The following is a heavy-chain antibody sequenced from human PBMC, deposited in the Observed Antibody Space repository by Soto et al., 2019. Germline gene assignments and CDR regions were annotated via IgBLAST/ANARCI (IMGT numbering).Heavy chain of an antibody. D-gene: IGHD3-3*01. Sequence: ESGGGLVQPGGSLRLSCAASGFTVSSNYMSWVRQAPGKGLEWGSVIYSGGSTYYADSVKGRFTISRDNSKNTLYLQMNSLRAEDTAVYYCARDRSTIYAFDIWGQGTMVTVSS. CDR1: GFTVSSNY. CDR3: ARDRSTIYAFDI. CDR2: IYSGGST. J-gene: IGHJ3*02. V-gene: IGHV3-66*01.